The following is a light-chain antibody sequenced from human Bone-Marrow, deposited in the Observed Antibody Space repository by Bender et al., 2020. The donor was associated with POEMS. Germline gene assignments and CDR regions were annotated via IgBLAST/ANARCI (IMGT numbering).Light chain of an antibody. J-gene: IGLJ3*02. Sequence: QSALTQPASVSGSPGQSITISCTGTSSDVGGYNCVSWYQQHPDKAPKLMIYDVSNRPSGVSNRFSGSKSGTTASLTISGLQAEDETDYYCTSYTSSNTLVFGGGTKVTVL. CDR2: DVS. V-gene: IGLV2-14*03. CDR1: SSDVGGYNC. CDR3: TSYTSSNTLV.